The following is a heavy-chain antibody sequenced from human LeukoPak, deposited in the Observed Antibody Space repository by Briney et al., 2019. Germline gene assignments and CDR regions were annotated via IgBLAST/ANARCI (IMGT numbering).Heavy chain of an antibody. CDR1: GGSISSYY. V-gene: IGHV4-59*13. CDR2: IYYSGST. J-gene: IGHJ5*02. Sequence: SETLSLTCTVSGGSISSYYWNWIRKPPGKGLEWIGYIYYSGSTNYNPSLKSRVTISVDTSKNQFSLKLSSVTAADTAVYYCAREQGQLTGVTNWFDPWGQGTLVTVSS. D-gene: IGHD7-27*01. CDR3: AREQGQLTGVTNWFDP.